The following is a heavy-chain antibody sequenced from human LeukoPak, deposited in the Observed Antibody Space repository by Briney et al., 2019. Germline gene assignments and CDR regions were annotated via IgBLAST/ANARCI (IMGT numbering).Heavy chain of an antibody. CDR2: ISWNSGSI. J-gene: IGHJ4*02. D-gene: IGHD3-9*01. CDR1: GFTFDDYA. Sequence: GRSLRLSCAASGFTFDDYAMHWVRQAPGKGLEWVSGISWNSGSIGYADSVKGRFTISRDNAKNSLYLQMNSLRAEDTALYYCAKSPGGDDWYYFDYWGQGTLVTVSP. V-gene: IGHV3-9*01. CDR3: AKSPGGDDWYYFDY.